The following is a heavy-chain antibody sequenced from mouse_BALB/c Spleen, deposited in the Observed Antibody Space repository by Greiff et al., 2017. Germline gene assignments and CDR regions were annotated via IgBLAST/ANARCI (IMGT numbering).Heavy chain of an antibody. J-gene: IGHJ4*01. CDR2: INSNGGST. CDR3: ARGGLYAMDY. Sequence: EVQLVESGGGLVQPGGSLKLSCAASGFTFSSYGMSWVRQTPDKRLELVATINSNGGSTYYPDSVKGRFTISRDNAKNTLYLQMSSLKSEDTAMYYCARGGLYAMDYWGQGTSVTVSS. CDR1: GFTFSSYG. V-gene: IGHV5-6-3*01.